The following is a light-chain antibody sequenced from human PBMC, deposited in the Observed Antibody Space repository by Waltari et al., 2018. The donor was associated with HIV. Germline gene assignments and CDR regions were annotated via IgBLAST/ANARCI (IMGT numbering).Light chain of an antibody. CDR2: RDK. Sequence: QSALTQPPSASGTPGQRVTISCSGSSSNVGRNAVYWYQKFPGSAPQLVIYRDKQRPPGGSDRFSGSKSGAAASLAISGLRSEDEADFYCSTWDDSLKDVLFGGGTKLTVL. V-gene: IGLV1-47*01. CDR3: STWDDSLKDVL. CDR1: SSNVGRNA. J-gene: IGLJ2*01.